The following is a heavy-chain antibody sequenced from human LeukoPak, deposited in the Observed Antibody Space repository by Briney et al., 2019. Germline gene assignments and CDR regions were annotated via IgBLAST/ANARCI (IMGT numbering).Heavy chain of an antibody. CDR1: GYTFTSYG. V-gene: IGHV1-69*05. J-gene: IGHJ5*02. Sequence: GPSVKLSCKASGYTFTSYGISWVRQAPGQGLEWMGRIIPIFGTANYAKKFQGRVTITTDESTSTAYVELSSLRSEDTAVYYCARVYYDILTGYPGDWFDPWGQGTLVTVSS. D-gene: IGHD3-9*01. CDR2: IIPIFGTA. CDR3: ARVYYDILTGYPGDWFDP.